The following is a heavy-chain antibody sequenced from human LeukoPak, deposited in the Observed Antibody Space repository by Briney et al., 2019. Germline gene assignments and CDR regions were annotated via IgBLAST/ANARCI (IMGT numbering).Heavy chain of an antibody. CDR2: IYFSGST. CDR3: ARGIAAATGY. D-gene: IGHD6-13*01. CDR1: GGSISSSSYC. Sequence: SETLSLTCTVSGGSISSSSYCWGWIRQPPGKGLEWIGSIYFSGSTYYNPSLKSRVTISVDTSKNQFSLKLSSVTAADTAVYYCARGIAAATGYWGQGTLVTVSS. V-gene: IGHV4-39*01. J-gene: IGHJ4*02.